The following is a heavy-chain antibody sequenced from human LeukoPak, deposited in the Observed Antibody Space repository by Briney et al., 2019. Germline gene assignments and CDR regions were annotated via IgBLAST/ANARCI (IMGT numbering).Heavy chain of an antibody. V-gene: IGHV6-1*01. Sequence: SRTLSLTCAISGDSVSSNSAAWNWIRQSPSRGLEWLGRTYYRSKWYNDYAVSVKSRITINPDTSKNQFSLQLNSVTPEDTAVYYCARGGTLVGANTFDYWGQGTLVTVSS. CDR2: TYYRSKWYN. CDR3: ARGGTLVGANTFDY. D-gene: IGHD1-26*01. CDR1: GDSVSSNSAA. J-gene: IGHJ4*02.